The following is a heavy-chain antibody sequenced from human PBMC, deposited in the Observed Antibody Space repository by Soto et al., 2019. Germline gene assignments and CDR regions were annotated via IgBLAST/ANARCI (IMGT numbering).Heavy chain of an antibody. D-gene: IGHD3-22*01. J-gene: IGHJ4*02. V-gene: IGHV4-39*01. CDR3: ARLSDSSGYYFDY. CDR2: IYYSGST. CDR1: GGSISSSSYY. Sequence: QLQLQESGPGLVKPSETLSLTCTVSGGSISSSSYYWGWIRQPPGKGLEWIGSIYYSGSTYYNPSLKSRVTISVDTSKNQFSLKLSSVTAADTAVYYCARLSDSSGYYFDYWGQGTLVTVSS.